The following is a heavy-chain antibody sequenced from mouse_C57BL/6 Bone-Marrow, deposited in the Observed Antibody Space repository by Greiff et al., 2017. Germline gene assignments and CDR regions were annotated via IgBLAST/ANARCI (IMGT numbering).Heavy chain of an antibody. CDR2: ISSGGDYI. CDR3: TRDTLRRGYFDV. V-gene: IGHV5-9-1*02. CDR1: GFTFSSYA. Sequence: EVKLVESGEGLVKPGGSLKLSCAASGFTFSSYAMSWVRQTPEKRLEWVAYISSGGDYIYYADTVKGRFTISRDNARNTLYLQMSSLKSEDTAMXYCTRDTLRRGYFDVWGTGTTVTVSS. D-gene: IGHD1-1*01. J-gene: IGHJ1*03.